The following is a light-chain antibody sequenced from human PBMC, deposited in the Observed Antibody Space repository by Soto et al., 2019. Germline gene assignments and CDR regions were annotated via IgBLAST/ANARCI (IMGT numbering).Light chain of an antibody. CDR2: AAS. Sequence: IQLTQSPSSLSASVGDRVTITCRASQAIRTALGWYQQKPGKVPKLLIYAASTLQSGVPSRFSGSRSGTDFTLTINSLQPEDFATYYCQQSYTPPWTFGQGTRLEIK. J-gene: IGKJ5*01. V-gene: IGKV1-39*01. CDR3: QQSYTPPWT. CDR1: QAIRTA.